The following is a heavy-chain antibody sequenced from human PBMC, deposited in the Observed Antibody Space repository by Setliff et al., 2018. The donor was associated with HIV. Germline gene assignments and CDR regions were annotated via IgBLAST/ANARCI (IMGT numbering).Heavy chain of an antibody. CDR1: GGSFSDYY. CDR3: ARGTYYYESSGNRSLRKSYYFDY. J-gene: IGHJ4*02. Sequence: SENLSLTCAVYGGSFSDYYWSWIRQPPGKGLEWIGEINHSGSSNYNPSLKSRVTISVDTSKNQYSLKVNSVTAADTAVYYCARGTYYYESSGNRSLRKSYYFDYWGQGTLVTVSS. V-gene: IGHV4-34*01. CDR2: INHSGSS. D-gene: IGHD3-22*01.